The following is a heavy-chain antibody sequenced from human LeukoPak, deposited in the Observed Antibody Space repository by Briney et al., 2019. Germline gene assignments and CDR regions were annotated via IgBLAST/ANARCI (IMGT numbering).Heavy chain of an antibody. CDR3: ARELLDYDILTGHLYYYGMDV. CDR1: GFTFSDYS. D-gene: IGHD3-9*01. CDR2: IKSDSGTV. V-gene: IGHV3-48*04. J-gene: IGHJ6*02. Sequence: GGSLRLSCAASGFTFSDYSMNWVRQAPGKGLEWVSYIKSDSGTVYYAESVTGRFTVSRDNAKNSLYLQMNSLRAEDTAVYYCARELLDYDILTGHLYYYGMDVWGQGTTVTVSS.